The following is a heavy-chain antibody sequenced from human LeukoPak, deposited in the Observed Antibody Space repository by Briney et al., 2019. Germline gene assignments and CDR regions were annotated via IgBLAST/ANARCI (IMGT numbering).Heavy chain of an antibody. D-gene: IGHD3-10*01. CDR1: GFTFSTYA. J-gene: IGHJ6*02. V-gene: IGHV3-23*01. CDR2: ISGSGGST. Sequence: PGGSLRLSCAASGFTFSTYAMSWVRQAPGKGPEWVSAISGSGGSTYYADSVKGRFTISRDNSKNTLYLQMNSLRAEDTAVYYCAKRLSSGSPAYYYYYYGMDVWGQGTTVTVSS. CDR3: AKRLSSGSPAYYYYYYGMDV.